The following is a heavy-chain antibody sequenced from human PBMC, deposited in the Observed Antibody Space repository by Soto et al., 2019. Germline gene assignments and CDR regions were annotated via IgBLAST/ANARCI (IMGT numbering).Heavy chain of an antibody. CDR3: ARALDFWSGYLPD. J-gene: IGHJ4*02. CDR1: GFTFSSYE. D-gene: IGHD3-3*01. V-gene: IGHV3-48*03. CDR2: ISSGGTTI. Sequence: EVQLVESGGGLVQPGGSLRLSCAASGFTFSSYEMNWVRQAPGKGLEWVSYISSGGTTIYYADSVKGRFTISRDNAKNSLYLQMISLRAEDTAIYYCARALDFWSGYLPDWGQGTLVTVSS.